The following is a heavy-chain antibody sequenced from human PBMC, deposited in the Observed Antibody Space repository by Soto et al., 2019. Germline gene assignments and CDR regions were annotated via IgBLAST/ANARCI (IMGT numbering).Heavy chain of an antibody. CDR2: ISSTTNYI. Sequence: GGSLRLSCAASGFTFTRYSMNWVRQAPGKGLEWVSSISSTTNYIYYGDSMKGRFTISRDNAKNSLYLEMNSLRAEDTAVYYCARESEDITSNFDDWGQGTLVTVSS. CDR1: GFTFTRYS. J-gene: IGHJ4*02. CDR3: ARESEDITSNFDD. V-gene: IGHV3-21*06.